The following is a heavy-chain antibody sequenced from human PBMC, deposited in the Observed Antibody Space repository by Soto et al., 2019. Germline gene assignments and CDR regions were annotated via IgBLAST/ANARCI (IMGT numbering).Heavy chain of an antibody. Sequence: GGSLRLSCAASGFTFSNYWMSWVRQAPGKGLEWVANIKQDGSEKYYVDSVKGRFTISRDNAKNSLYLQMNSLRAEDMAVYYCARTESSSSPYYYYYYYMDVWGRGTTVTVSS. J-gene: IGHJ6*03. CDR1: GFTFSNYW. CDR3: ARTESSSSPYYYYYYYMDV. V-gene: IGHV3-7*01. CDR2: IKQDGSEK. D-gene: IGHD6-6*01.